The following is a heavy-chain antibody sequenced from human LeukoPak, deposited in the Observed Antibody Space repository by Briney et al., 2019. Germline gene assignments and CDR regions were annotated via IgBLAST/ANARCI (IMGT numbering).Heavy chain of an antibody. CDR2: INPNSGGT. CDR1: GYTFTGYY. Sequence: GASVKVSCKASGYTFTGYYMHWVRQAPGQGLEWMGWINPNSGGTNYAQKFQGRVTMTRDTSVSTAYMELSRLRSDDTAVYYCAREYSGIPNWFDPWGQGTLVTVSS. V-gene: IGHV1-2*02. J-gene: IGHJ5*02. D-gene: IGHD2-21*01. CDR3: AREYSGIPNWFDP.